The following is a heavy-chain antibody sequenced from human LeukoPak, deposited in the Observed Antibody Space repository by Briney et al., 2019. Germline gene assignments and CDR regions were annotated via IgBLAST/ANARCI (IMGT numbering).Heavy chain of an antibody. CDR1: GFTFSSYG. CDR2: ISYAGSKK. D-gene: IGHD2-21*02. CDR3: AKDGEYCGGDCYPEYDLYY. J-gene: IGHJ4*02. V-gene: IGHV3-30*18. Sequence: PGRSLRLSCAASGFTFSSYGMHWVRQAPGKGLEWVSIISYAGSKKYYADSVKGRFTIPKDKSPNTLHLQMNSLRAEDTAVYYCAKDGEYCGGDCYPEYDLYYWGQGTLVTVSS.